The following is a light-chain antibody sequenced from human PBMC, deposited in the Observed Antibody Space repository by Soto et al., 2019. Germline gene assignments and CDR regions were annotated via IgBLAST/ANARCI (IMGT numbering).Light chain of an antibody. CDR2: GAS. Sequence: EIVMTQSPATLSVSPGERATLSCRASQSVSSNLAWYQQKPGQAPSLLIYGASTRATGIPARFSGSGSGTEFNLSTSSLQSEDLAVYDCQQYNNWHPYTFGQGTKLEIK. CDR3: QQYNNWHPYT. J-gene: IGKJ2*01. V-gene: IGKV3-15*01. CDR1: QSVSSN.